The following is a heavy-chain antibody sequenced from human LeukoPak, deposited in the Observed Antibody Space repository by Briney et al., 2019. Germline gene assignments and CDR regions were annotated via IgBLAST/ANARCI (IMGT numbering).Heavy chain of an antibody. Sequence: GGSLRLSCAASGFTFDDYAMHWVRHAPGKGLEWVSGISWNSGSIGYADSVKGRFTISRDNAKNSLYLQMNSLRAEDMALYYCAKGAGPYCSGGSCYSPLDVWGKGTTVTISS. CDR2: ISWNSGSI. J-gene: IGHJ6*04. V-gene: IGHV3-9*03. CDR3: AKGAGPYCSGGSCYSPLDV. CDR1: GFTFDDYA. D-gene: IGHD2-15*01.